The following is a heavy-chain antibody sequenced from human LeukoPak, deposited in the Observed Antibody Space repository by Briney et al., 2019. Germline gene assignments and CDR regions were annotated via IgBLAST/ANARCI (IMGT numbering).Heavy chain of an antibody. CDR1: GFTVSSNY. Sequence: GGSLRLSCAASGFTVSSNYMSWVRQAPGKGLEGVSVIYSGGSTYYADSVKGRFTISRDNSKNTLYIQMNSLRAEDTAVYYCARGGSYSYYYYGMDVWGQGTTVTVSS. CDR3: ARGGSYSYYYYGMDV. D-gene: IGHD1-26*01. J-gene: IGHJ6*02. CDR2: IYSGGST. V-gene: IGHV3-53*01.